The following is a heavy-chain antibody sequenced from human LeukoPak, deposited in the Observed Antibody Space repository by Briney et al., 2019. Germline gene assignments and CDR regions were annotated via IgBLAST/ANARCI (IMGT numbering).Heavy chain of an antibody. J-gene: IGHJ4*02. D-gene: IGHD6-19*01. CDR2: IIPILGTA. V-gene: IGHV1-69*01. Sequence: SVKVSCKASGGIFSNYAINWVRQAPGQGLEWMGGIIPILGTADYAQKFQGRVTITADESTSTAYMEVHNLRSEDTAIYFCARRGSVADSLVANFDYWGRGTLVTVSS. CDR3: ARRGSVADSLVANFDY. CDR1: GGIFSNYA.